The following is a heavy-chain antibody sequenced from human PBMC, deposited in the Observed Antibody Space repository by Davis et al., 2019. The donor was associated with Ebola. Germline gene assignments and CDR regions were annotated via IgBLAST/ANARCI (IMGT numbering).Heavy chain of an antibody. D-gene: IGHD3-16*01. CDR2: INDIGGNP. CDR1: GFTFSSYA. CDR3: AREMRDLGALDL. J-gene: IGHJ3*01. V-gene: IGHV3-23*01. Sequence: PGGSLRLSCEVSGFTFSSYAMSWVRQAPGKGLQWVSGINDIGGNPQHADSVKGRFTISRDNSKNMLFLQMNSLRVEDTAVYYCAREMRDLGALDLWGQGTMVAVSS.